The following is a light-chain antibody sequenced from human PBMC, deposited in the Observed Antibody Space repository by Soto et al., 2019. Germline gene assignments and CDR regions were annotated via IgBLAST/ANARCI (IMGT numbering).Light chain of an antibody. CDR2: DAS. Sequence: DIQMIQSPSSLSASVGDRVTITCRASQGISTFLAWFQQKPGKAPKSLIFDASTLQSGVPSKFSGSGSGTEFTLTISSLQSEDFATYYCQQYSDYPPTFGQGTKVEIK. V-gene: IGKV1-16*02. CDR1: QGISTF. J-gene: IGKJ1*01. CDR3: QQYSDYPPT.